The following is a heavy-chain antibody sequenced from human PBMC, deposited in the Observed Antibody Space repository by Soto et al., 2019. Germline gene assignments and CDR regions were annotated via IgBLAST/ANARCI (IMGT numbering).Heavy chain of an antibody. D-gene: IGHD1-26*01. CDR2: IHSDGSST. CDR3: ARGDRGAFDI. J-gene: IGHJ3*02. CDR1: GFTFSYYW. Sequence: EVQLVESGGGLVQPGESLRLSCVASGFTFSYYWMHWVRHGPGKGLVWVSRIHSDGSSTTYADSVKGRLTISRDNAKNTLYLQMNSLIAEDTAVYYCARGDRGAFDIWGQGTVVTVSS. V-gene: IGHV3-74*01.